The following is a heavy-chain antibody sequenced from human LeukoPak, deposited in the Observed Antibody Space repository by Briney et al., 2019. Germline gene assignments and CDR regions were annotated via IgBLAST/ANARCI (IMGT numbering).Heavy chain of an antibody. J-gene: IGHJ5*02. CDR2: INYNGTT. CDR1: GGSIGSYY. D-gene: IGHD3-22*01. CDR3: ARGTMMVGP. Sequence: SETLSLTCTVSGGSIGSYYWSWIRQPPGKGLEWVGYINYNGTTNYNPSLKSRVSMSVDTSKNQFSLNLSSVTAADTAVYYCARGTMMVGPWGQGTQVTVSS. V-gene: IGHV4-59*01.